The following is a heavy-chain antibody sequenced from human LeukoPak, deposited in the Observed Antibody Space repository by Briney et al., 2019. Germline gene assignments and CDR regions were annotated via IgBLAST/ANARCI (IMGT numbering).Heavy chain of an antibody. CDR1: GGSISSSNW. D-gene: IGHD2-15*01. V-gene: IGHV4-4*02. Sequence: SETLSLTCAVSGGSISSSNWWSWVRQPPGKGLEWIGEIYHSGSTNYNPSLKSRVTISVDKSKNQFSLKLSSVTAADTAVYYCAKDRCSGGNCYTYFDYWGQGTLVTVSS. CDR3: AKDRCSGGNCYTYFDY. J-gene: IGHJ4*02. CDR2: IYHSGST.